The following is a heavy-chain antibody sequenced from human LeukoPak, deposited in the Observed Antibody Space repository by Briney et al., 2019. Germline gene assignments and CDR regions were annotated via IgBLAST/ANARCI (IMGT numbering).Heavy chain of an antibody. J-gene: IGHJ3*02. Sequence: GGSLTLSCAASGFTFSSYGMHWVRQAPGKGLEWVAVISYDGSNKYYADSVKGRFTISRDNSKNTLYLQMNSLRAEDTAVYYCAKEILRAFDIWGQGTMVTVSS. CDR3: AKEILRAFDI. V-gene: IGHV3-30*18. D-gene: IGHD4-17*01. CDR1: GFTFSSYG. CDR2: ISYDGSNK.